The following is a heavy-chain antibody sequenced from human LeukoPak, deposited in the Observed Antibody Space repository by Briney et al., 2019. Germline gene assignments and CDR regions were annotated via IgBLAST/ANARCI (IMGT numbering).Heavy chain of an antibody. CDR1: GFTLSTYP. D-gene: IGHD1-7*01. Sequence: GGSLRLSCAASGFTLSTYPIHWVRQAPGKGLEWVAVMSNDGNTYYADSVKGRSTISRDNSKNTLYLQMDSLRAEDTAVYYCAKADAYNWNSGRLDYWGQGTLVTVSS. V-gene: IGHV3-30-3*01. CDR3: AKADAYNWNSGRLDY. J-gene: IGHJ4*02. CDR2: MSNDGNT.